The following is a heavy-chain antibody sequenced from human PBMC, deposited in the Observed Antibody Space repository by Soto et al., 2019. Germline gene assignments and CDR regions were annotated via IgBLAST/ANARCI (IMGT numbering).Heavy chain of an antibody. CDR2: VSRSGGNT. J-gene: IGHJ4*02. CDR3: AKDFGHYDILNGHPKFGY. CDR1: GFTFSSYA. D-gene: IGHD3-9*01. V-gene: IGHV3-23*01. Sequence: GGSLRLSCAASGFTFSSYAMSWVRQAPGEGLEWVSAVSRSGGNTYYADSVKGRFTISRDNSKNTLYLQMNSLRAEDTAVYYCAKDFGHYDILNGHPKFGYWGQGTLVTVSS.